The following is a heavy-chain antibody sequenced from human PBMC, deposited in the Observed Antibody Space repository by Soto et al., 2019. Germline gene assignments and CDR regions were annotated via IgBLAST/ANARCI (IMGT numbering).Heavy chain of an antibody. J-gene: IGHJ5*02. CDR3: AREPWEGPSSSSYNWFDP. V-gene: IGHV6-1*01. Sequence: SQTLSLTCAISGDSVSSNGAAWNWIRQSPSRGLEWLGRTYYRSKWYNYYAVSVKSRITINPDTSKNQFSLQLNSVTPEDTAVYYCAREPWEGPSSSSYNWFDPWGQRTLVPASS. CDR1: GDSVSSNGAA. CDR2: TYYRSKWYN. D-gene: IGHD6-6*01.